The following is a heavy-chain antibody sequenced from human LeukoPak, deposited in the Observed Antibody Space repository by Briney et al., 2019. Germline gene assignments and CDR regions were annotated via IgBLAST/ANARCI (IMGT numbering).Heavy chain of an antibody. CDR2: ISSGSTYI. J-gene: IGHJ4*02. Sequence: GGSLRLSCAASGFTFISYTMNWVRQAPGKGLEWVSSISSGSTYIYYADSVKGRFTVSRDNAKNSLFLQMNSLRAEDTAVYYCAKFYDILTSYFDYWGQGTLVTVSS. CDR1: GFTFISYT. CDR3: AKFYDILTSYFDY. D-gene: IGHD3-9*01. V-gene: IGHV3-21*01.